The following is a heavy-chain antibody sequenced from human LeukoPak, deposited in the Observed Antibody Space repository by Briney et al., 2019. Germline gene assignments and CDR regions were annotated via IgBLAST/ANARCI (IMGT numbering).Heavy chain of an antibody. CDR3: ARDRYCSGNGCQDLGY. J-gene: IGHJ4*02. CDR2: LNINGSST. Sequence: HPGGSLRLSCAASGFTFSRYWMHWVRQAPGKGLVWVSRLNINGSSTIYADSVKGRFTISRDNAKNTLYLQMNNLRADDTAVYYCARDRYCSGNGCQDLGYWGQGTLVTVSS. CDR1: GFTFSRYW. D-gene: IGHD2-15*01. V-gene: IGHV3-74*01.